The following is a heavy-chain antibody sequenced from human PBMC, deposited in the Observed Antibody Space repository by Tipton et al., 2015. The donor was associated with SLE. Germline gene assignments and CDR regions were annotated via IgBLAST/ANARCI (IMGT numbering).Heavy chain of an antibody. V-gene: IGHV4-31*03. CDR3: ARDPKY. J-gene: IGHJ4*02. Sequence: TLFLTCTVSGGSIRTGGYYWSWIRQLPGKGLEWIGYIYYTGTTYYNPSLRSRLTISVDTSRNQFSLKLTSVTAADTAVYYCARDPKYWGQGTLVIVSS. CDR1: GGSIRTGGYY. CDR2: IYYTGTT.